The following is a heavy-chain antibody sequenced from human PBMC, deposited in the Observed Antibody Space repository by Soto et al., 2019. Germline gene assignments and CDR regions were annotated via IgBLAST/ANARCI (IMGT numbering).Heavy chain of an antibody. V-gene: IGHV3-9*01. Sequence: LRLSCAASGFTFDDYAMHWVRQAPGKGLEWVSGISWNSGSIGYADSVKGRFTISRDNAKNSLYLQMNSLRAEDTALYYCAKEKWIRPYFDYWGQGTLVTVSS. CDR2: ISWNSGSI. D-gene: IGHD5-18*01. CDR1: GFTFDDYA. J-gene: IGHJ4*02. CDR3: AKEKWIRPYFDY.